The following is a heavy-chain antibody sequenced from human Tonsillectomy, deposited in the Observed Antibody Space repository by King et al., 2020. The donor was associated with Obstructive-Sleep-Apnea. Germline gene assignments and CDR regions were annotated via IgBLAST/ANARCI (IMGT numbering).Heavy chain of an antibody. CDR2: FYPGDSDT. CDR1: GYSFTSYW. V-gene: IGHV5-51*01. J-gene: IGHJ2*01. D-gene: IGHD6-19*01. CDR3: ARRIAVDSRSYWYFDL. Sequence: QLVQSGAEVKKPGESLKISCKGSGYSFTSYWIVWVRLMPGKGLEWMGIFYPGDSDTRYSPYFQGQVTMSADKSISTAYLQWSSLKASDTAMYYCARRIAVDSRSYWYFDLWGRGTLVTVSS.